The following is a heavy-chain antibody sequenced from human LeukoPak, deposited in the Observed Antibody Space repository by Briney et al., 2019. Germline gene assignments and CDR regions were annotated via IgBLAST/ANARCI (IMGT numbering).Heavy chain of an antibody. Sequence: ASVKVSCKASGGTFSSYAISWVRQAPGQGLEWMGWISAYNGNTNYAQKLQGRVTMTTDTSTSTAYLELRSLRSDDTAVYYCARDDPLKRPAIVVVITNDYWGQGTLVTVSS. CDR1: GGTFSSYA. J-gene: IGHJ4*02. V-gene: IGHV1-18*01. CDR2: ISAYNGNT. CDR3: ARDDPLKRPAIVVVITNDY. D-gene: IGHD3-22*01.